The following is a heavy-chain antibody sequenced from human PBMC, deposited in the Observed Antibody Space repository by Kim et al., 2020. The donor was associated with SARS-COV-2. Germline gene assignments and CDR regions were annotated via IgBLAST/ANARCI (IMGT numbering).Heavy chain of an antibody. J-gene: IGHJ4*02. Sequence: SETLSLTCAVYGGSFSGYYWSWIRQPPGKGLEWIGEINHSGSTNYNPSLKSRVTISVDTSKNQFSLKLSSVTAADTAVYYCARDFRVAGTDYWGQGTLVTVSS. D-gene: IGHD6-19*01. CDR3: ARDFRVAGTDY. CDR1: GGSFSGYY. V-gene: IGHV4-34*01. CDR2: INHSGST.